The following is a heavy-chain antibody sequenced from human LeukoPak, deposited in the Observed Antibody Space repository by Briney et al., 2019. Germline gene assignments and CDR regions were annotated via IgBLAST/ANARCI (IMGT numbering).Heavy chain of an antibody. V-gene: IGHV1-69*13. D-gene: IGHD3-9*01. CDR1: GGTFSSYA. Sequence: ASVKVSCYASGGTFSSYAISWVRQAPGQGLEWMGGIIPIFGTANYAQKFQGRVTITADESTSTAYMELSSLRSEDTAVYYCARSHDILTGYYSYWGQGTLVTVSS. CDR2: IIPIFGTA. J-gene: IGHJ4*02. CDR3: ARSHDILTGYYSY.